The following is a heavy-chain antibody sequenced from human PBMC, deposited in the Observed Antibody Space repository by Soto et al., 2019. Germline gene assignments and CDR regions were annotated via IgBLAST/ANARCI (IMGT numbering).Heavy chain of an antibody. CDR2: IQSGDTT. CDR1: GFTIDNEY. J-gene: IGHJ4*01. CDR3: ARGAGYFDNSGYGPDYFDY. D-gene: IGHD3-22*01. Sequence: GGSLRLSCVASGFTIDNEYMSWVRQAPGKGLEWVSVIQSGDTTYYADSVKGRFTISRDNSKNTVFLQMNNLRVEDTAMYHCARGAGYFDNSGYGPDYFDYWGQGTLVTVSS. V-gene: IGHV3-53*01.